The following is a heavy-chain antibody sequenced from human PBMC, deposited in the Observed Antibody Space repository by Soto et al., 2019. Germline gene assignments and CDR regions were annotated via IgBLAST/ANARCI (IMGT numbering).Heavy chain of an antibody. CDR3: AHIRDLTTFGA. CDR1: GFSLSTSGVG. J-gene: IGHJ5*02. Sequence: QITLKESGPTLVKPTQTLTLTCTFSGFSLSTSGVGVGWIRQPPGKALEWLALIYWDEDKSYSPSLKSRLTXTXVTSKNQVVLTMTNMDPVDTATYYCAHIRDLTTFGAWGQGTLVTVSS. D-gene: IGHD3-16*01. V-gene: IGHV2-5*02. CDR2: IYWDEDK.